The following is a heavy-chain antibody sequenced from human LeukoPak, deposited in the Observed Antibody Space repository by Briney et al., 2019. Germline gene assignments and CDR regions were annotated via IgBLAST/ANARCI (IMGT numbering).Heavy chain of an antibody. V-gene: IGHV3-11*01. J-gene: IGHJ3*02. Sequence: PGGSLRLSCAASGFTFSDNYMSWIRQAPGKGLECVSYISSSGSTIYYADSVKGRFTISRDNAKNSLYLQMNSLRAEDTAVYYCARAIAAAYDAFDIWGQGTMVTVSS. CDR1: GFTFSDNY. D-gene: IGHD6-13*01. CDR2: ISSSGSTI. CDR3: ARAIAAAYDAFDI.